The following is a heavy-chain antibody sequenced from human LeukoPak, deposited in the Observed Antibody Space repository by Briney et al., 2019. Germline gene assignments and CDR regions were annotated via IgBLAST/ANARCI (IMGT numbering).Heavy chain of an antibody. V-gene: IGHV3-9*01. CDR1: RFTFDNYA. J-gene: IGHJ4*02. CDR2: ISWNSGII. D-gene: IGHD2-15*01. Sequence: GGSLRLSCAASRFTFDNYAMHWVRQAPGKGLEWVSSISWNSGIIGYADSVKGRFTISRDNAKNSLYLQMDSLRAEDTAVYYCAREGPGWHSFDYWGQGTLVTVSS. CDR3: AREGPGWHSFDY.